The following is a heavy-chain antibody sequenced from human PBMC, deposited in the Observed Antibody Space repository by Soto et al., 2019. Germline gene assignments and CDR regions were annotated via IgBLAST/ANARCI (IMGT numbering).Heavy chain of an antibody. V-gene: IGHV1-2*04. Sequence: QVQLVQSGAEVKKPGASVKVSCKASGYTFTGYYMHWVRQAPGQGLEWMGWINPNSGGTNYAQKFQGWVTMTRDTSISTAYMELSRLRSDDTAVYYCARDIRTYSSSSGYYYGMDVWGQGTTVTVSS. CDR3: ARDIRTYSSSSGYYYGMDV. D-gene: IGHD6-6*01. J-gene: IGHJ6*02. CDR2: INPNSGGT. CDR1: GYTFTGYY.